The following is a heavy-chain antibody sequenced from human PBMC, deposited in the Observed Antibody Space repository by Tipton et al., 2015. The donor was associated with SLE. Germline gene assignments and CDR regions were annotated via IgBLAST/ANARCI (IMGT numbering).Heavy chain of an antibody. Sequence: TLSLTCAVYGGSISSGDYYWSWIRQPPGKGLEWIGEINHSGSTNYNPSLKSRVTISVDTSKNQFSLKLSSVTAADTAVYYCARVFPRGDWGQGTLVTVSS. V-gene: IGHV4-34*01. J-gene: IGHJ4*02. CDR1: GGSISSGDYY. CDR3: ARVFPRGD. D-gene: IGHD3-10*01. CDR2: INHSGST.